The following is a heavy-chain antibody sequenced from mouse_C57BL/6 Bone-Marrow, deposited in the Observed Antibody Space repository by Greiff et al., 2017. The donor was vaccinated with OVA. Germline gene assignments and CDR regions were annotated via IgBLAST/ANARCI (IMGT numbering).Heavy chain of an antibody. D-gene: IGHD2-3*01. Sequence: VQRVESGAELARPGASVKLSCKASGYTFTSYGISWVKQRTGQGLEWIGEIYPRSGNTYYNEKFKGKATLTADKSSSTAYMELRSLTSEDSAVYFCASLWALYDGYSFDYWGQGTTLTVSS. CDR2: IYPRSGNT. CDR3: ASLWALYDGYSFDY. J-gene: IGHJ2*01. V-gene: IGHV1-81*01. CDR1: GYTFTSYG.